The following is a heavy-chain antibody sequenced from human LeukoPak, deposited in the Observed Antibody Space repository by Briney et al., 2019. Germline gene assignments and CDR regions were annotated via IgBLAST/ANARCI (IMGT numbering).Heavy chain of an antibody. J-gene: IGHJ6*03. Sequence: PGGSLRLSCAASGFTFSDYYMSWIRQAPGKGLEWVSYISSSGSTIYYADSVKGRFTISRDNAKNSLYLQMNSLRAEDTSVYYCGRADYYFWSGYYYYYYYYMDVWGKGTTVTVSS. V-gene: IGHV3-11*01. D-gene: IGHD3-3*01. CDR2: ISSSGSTI. CDR1: GFTFSDYY. CDR3: GRADYYFWSGYYYYYYYYMDV.